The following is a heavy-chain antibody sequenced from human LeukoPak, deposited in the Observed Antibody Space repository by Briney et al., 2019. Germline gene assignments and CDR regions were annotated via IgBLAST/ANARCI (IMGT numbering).Heavy chain of an antibody. CDR3: ARAVEVRSSRYYYYGMDA. D-gene: IGHD3-10*01. Sequence: GASVKVSCKASGGTFSSYAISWVRQAPGQGLEWMGGIIPIFGTANYAQKFQGRVTITADKSTSTAYMELSSLRSEDTAVYYCARAVEVRSSRYYYYGMDAWGKGTTVTVSS. J-gene: IGHJ6*04. CDR1: GGTFSSYA. CDR2: IIPIFGTA. V-gene: IGHV1-69*06.